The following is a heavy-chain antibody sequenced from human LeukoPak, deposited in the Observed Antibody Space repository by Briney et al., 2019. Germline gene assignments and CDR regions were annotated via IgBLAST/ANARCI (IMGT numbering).Heavy chain of an antibody. D-gene: IGHD3-22*01. CDR2: ISSGGSTI. V-gene: IGHV3-48*04. CDR1: GFTFSSYW. J-gene: IGHJ4*02. CDR3: ARDIYYYDSSGYYYPGGSDY. Sequence: GGSLRLSCAASGFTFSSYWMSWVRQAPGKGLEWVSYISSGGSTIYYAHSVKGRFTISRDNAKNSVYLQMNSLRAEDTAVYYCARDIYYYDSSGYYYPGGSDYWGQGTLVTVSS.